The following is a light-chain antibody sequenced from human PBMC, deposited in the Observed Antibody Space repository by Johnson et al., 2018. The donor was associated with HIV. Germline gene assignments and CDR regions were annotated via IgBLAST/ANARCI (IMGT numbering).Light chain of an antibody. V-gene: IGLV1-51*02. CDR3: GTWDSSLSAGV. Sequence: QSVLTQPTSVSAAPGQKVTISCSGSSSNIGNNYVSWYQQLPGTAPKLLIYENNKRSSGIPDRFSVSKSGTSATMGITGLQTGDEADYYCGTWDSSLSAGVFGTGTTVTVL. CDR1: SSNIGNNY. J-gene: IGLJ1*01. CDR2: ENN.